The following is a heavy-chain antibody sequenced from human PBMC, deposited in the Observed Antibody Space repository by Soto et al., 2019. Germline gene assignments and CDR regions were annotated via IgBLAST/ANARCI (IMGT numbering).Heavy chain of an antibody. CDR2: LRPNNGDT. Sequence: QIQLVQSGPEVKNPRASLKVSCKTSGYTLTNYGFIWVRQAPRQGLDLMGWLRPNNGDTKVPQKFQRRLTLTTDTAPSTASRELRSLISADTAVYFSARVPYLLQGDYWGQGARVTGSS. D-gene: IGHD1-26*01. CDR1: GYTLTNYG. CDR3: ARVPYLLQGDY. J-gene: IGHJ4*02. V-gene: IGHV1-18*01.